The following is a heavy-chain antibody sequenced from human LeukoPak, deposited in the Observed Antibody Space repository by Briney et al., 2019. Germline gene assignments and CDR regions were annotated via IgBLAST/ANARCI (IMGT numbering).Heavy chain of an antibody. D-gene: IGHD6-13*01. CDR2: IYYSGST. CDR3: ARHAFHIAAAGSIDY. CDR1: GGSISSSSYY. J-gene: IGHJ4*02. V-gene: IGHV4-61*05. Sequence: SETLSLTCTVSGGSISSSSYYWSWIRQPPGKGLEWIGYIYYSGSTNYNPSLKSRVTISVDTSKNQFSLKLSSVTAADTAVYYCARHAFHIAAAGSIDYWGQGTLVTVSS.